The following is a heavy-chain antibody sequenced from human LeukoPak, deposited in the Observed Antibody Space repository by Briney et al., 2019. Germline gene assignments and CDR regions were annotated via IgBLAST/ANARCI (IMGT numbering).Heavy chain of an antibody. Sequence: GGSLRLSCAASGFTFSSYWMSWVRQAPGKGLEWVANIKQDGSEKYYVDSVKGRFTISRDNAKNSLYLQMNSLRAEDTAVYYCARISGAAAGTPENWFDPWSQGTLVTVSS. J-gene: IGHJ5*02. CDR2: IKQDGSEK. V-gene: IGHV3-7*01. CDR3: ARISGAAAGTPENWFDP. CDR1: GFTFSSYW. D-gene: IGHD6-13*01.